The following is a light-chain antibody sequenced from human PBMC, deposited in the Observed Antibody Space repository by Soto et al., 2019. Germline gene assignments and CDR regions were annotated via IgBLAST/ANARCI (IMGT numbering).Light chain of an antibody. V-gene: IGLV2-23*02. CDR2: DVS. Sequence: QSALTQPASVSGSPGQSITISCTGASSDVGSYNFVSWYQQHPGKAPKLMIYDVSKRPSGVSNRFSGSKSGNTASLTISGLQAEDEADYYCCSYAGTSTWVFGGGTKVTVL. CDR3: CSYAGTSTWV. J-gene: IGLJ3*02. CDR1: SSDVGSYNF.